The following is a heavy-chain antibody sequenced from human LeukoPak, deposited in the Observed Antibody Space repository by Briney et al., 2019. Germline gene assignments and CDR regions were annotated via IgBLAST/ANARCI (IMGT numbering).Heavy chain of an antibody. Sequence: SETLSLTCTVSGGSISSSSYYWGWIRQPPGKGLEWIGSIYYSGNTHNNPSLKSRVTISVDTSKNQFPLKLSSVTAADTAVYYCARYHYDSSGYHPSAWGQGTQVTVSS. V-gene: IGHV4-39*01. CDR3: ARYHYDSSGYHPSA. D-gene: IGHD3-22*01. J-gene: IGHJ5*02. CDR1: GGSISSSSYY. CDR2: IYYSGNT.